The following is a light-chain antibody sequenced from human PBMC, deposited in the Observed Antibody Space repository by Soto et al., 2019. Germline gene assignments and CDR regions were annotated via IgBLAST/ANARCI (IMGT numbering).Light chain of an antibody. CDR1: QSVASN. Sequence: EIVMTQSPASLSVSPGDGATLSCWASQSVASNVAWYQQKPGQGPRLLIHGASTRAAGVPARFSGSGSGTDFPLTISSLQSEDFAVYVCPQYHNWPPQYTFGQGTKLQIK. CDR2: GAS. V-gene: IGKV3-15*01. J-gene: IGKJ2*01. CDR3: PQYHNWPPQYT.